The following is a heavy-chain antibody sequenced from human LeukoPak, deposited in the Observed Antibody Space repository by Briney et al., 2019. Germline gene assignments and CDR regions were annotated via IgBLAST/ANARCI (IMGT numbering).Heavy chain of an antibody. D-gene: IGHD5-24*01. Sequence: GGSLRLSCAASGFTFSAYSMNWVRQAPGKGLEWISYIGNSSGNTKYADSVKGRFTISRDKAKNSLYLQMNSLRVEDTAVYYCARDYKYAFDNWGQGTLVTVSS. V-gene: IGHV3-48*01. CDR2: IGNSSGNT. CDR1: GFTFSAYS. CDR3: ARDYKYAFDN. J-gene: IGHJ4*02.